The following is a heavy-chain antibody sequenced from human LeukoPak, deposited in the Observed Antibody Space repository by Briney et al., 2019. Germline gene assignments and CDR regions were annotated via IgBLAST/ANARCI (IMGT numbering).Heavy chain of an antibody. CDR2: ISSSSRTI. CDR1: GFTFSSYS. CDR3: AELGITIIGGV. Sequence: GGSLRLSCAASGFTFSSYSMSWVRQASGKGLEWVSYISSSSRTIYYADSVKGRFTISRDNAKNSLYLQMNSLRAEDTAVYYCAELGITIIGGVWGKGTTVTISS. V-gene: IGHV3-48*04. J-gene: IGHJ6*04. D-gene: IGHD3-10*02.